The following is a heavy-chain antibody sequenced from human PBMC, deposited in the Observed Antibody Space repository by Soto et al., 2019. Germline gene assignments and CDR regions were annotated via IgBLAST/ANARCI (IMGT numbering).Heavy chain of an antibody. CDR2: ISAYNGNT. CDR3: ARDDYYDSSGYYSYFDY. CDR1: GYTFTSYG. V-gene: IGHV1-18*04. Sequence: QVQLVQSGAEVKKPGASVKVSCKASGYTFTSYGISWVRQAPGQGLEWMGWISAYNGNTNYAQKLQGRVTMTTDTSTSTAYMELCSLRSDDTDVYYCARDDYYDSSGYYSYFDYWGQGTLVTVSS. D-gene: IGHD3-22*01. J-gene: IGHJ4*02.